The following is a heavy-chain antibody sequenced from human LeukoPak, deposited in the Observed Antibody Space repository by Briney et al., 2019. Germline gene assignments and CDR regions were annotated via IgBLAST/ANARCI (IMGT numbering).Heavy chain of an antibody. D-gene: IGHD5-18*01. J-gene: IGHJ4*02. Sequence: SGGSLRFSCAASGFTFSSYAMSWVRQAPGKGLEWVSAISGSGGSTYYADSVKGRFTISRDNSKNTLYQQMNGLRAEDTAVYYCAKVVYSFGYWGQGTLVTVSS. V-gene: IGHV3-23*01. CDR1: GFTFSSYA. CDR2: ISGSGGST. CDR3: AKVVYSFGY.